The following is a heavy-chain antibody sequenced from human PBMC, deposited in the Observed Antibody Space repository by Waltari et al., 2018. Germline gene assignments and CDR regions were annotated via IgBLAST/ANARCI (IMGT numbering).Heavy chain of an antibody. CDR2: IIPMFGTA. CDR1: GGSFSTHA. D-gene: IGHD6-13*01. Sequence: QVQLVQSGAELKKPGSSVKVSCKVSGGSFSTHAITWVRQAPGQGLEWMGGIIPMFGTAKYAQKIQDRVTINTDESMTTAYMHLSSLTSDDTAVYYGARGGLYGQQLLESAFEIWGQGTKVTVSS. V-gene: IGHV1-69*05. CDR3: ARGGLYGQQLLESAFEI. J-gene: IGHJ3*02.